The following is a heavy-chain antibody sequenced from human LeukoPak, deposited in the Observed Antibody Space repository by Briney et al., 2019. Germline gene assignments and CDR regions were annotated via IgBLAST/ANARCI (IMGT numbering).Heavy chain of an antibody. CDR1: GYSFTSYW. J-gene: IGHJ4*02. D-gene: IGHD3-22*01. CDR3: ARSTDSSGYYDLWDY. CDR2: IYPGDSDT. V-gene: IGHV5-51*01. Sequence: GESLKISCKGSGYSFTSYWIGWVRQMPGKGLEWMGIIYPGDSDTRYSPSFQGQVTISADNSISTAYLQWSSLRASDTAMYYCARSTDSSGYYDLWDYWGQGTLVTVSS.